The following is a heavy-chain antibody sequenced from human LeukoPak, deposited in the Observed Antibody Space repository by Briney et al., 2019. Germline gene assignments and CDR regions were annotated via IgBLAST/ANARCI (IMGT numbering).Heavy chain of an antibody. CDR3: ARMSSGYEDY. D-gene: IGHD3-22*01. CDR1: GFTFSSYA. J-gene: IGHJ4*02. V-gene: IGHV3-23*01. Sequence: PGGSMRLSCSASGFTFSSYAMRWVRQAPGKGLEWVSAISNSGSTTYYADSVKGRFTISRDNSRNTVYLQMNSLRAEDTAVYYCARMSSGYEDYWGQGTVVIVSS. CDR2: ISNSGSTT.